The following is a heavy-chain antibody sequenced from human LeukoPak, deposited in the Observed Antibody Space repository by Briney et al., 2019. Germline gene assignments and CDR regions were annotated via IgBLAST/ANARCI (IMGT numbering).Heavy chain of an antibody. CDR1: GFSFSTFG. D-gene: IGHD3/OR15-3a*01. V-gene: IGHV3-23*01. Sequence: GGSLRLSCAVSGFSFSTFGMSWVRQAPGKGLEWVSCIYGSVGTTQYADSVKGRFTISRDKSNNMLYLQMNSLGAEDTAVYYCAKDSILGDGFWDFDHWGQGTLVTVSS. J-gene: IGHJ4*02. CDR2: IYGSVGTT. CDR3: AKDSILGDGFWDFDH.